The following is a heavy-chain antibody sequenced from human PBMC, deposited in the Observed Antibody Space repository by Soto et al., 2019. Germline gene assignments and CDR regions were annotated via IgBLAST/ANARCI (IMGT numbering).Heavy chain of an antibody. D-gene: IGHD6-13*01. Sequence: SGGSLRLSCAASGFTFSSYWMHWVRQAPGKGLVWVSRINSDGSSTSYADSVKGRFTISRDNAKNTLYLQMNSLRAEDTAVYYCARVPYSSSWWASSAFDIWGQGTMVTVSS. CDR1: GFTFSSYW. V-gene: IGHV3-74*01. J-gene: IGHJ3*02. CDR2: INSDGSST. CDR3: ARVPYSSSWWASSAFDI.